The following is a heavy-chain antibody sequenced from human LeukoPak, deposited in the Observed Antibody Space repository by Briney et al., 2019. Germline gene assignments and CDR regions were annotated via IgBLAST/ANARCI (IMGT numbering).Heavy chain of an antibody. D-gene: IGHD3-22*01. CDR1: GFSFDDYT. Sequence: GGSLRLSCAASGFSFDDYTMHWVRQAPGKGLEWVSLISWEGGSTYYADSVKGRFTISRDNAKNSLYLQMNSLRAEDTAVYYCARVRSHYYDSSGYRYYYYYYYMDVWGKGTTVTVSS. CDR2: ISWEGGST. CDR3: ARVRSHYYDSSGYRYYYYYYYMDV. J-gene: IGHJ6*03. V-gene: IGHV3-43*01.